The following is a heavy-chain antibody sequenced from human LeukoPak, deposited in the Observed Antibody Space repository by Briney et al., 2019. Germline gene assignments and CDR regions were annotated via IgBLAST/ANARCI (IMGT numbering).Heavy chain of an antibody. D-gene: IGHD6-13*01. CDR1: GFTFSSYW. CDR2: IKKDGSEK. V-gene: IGHV3-7*01. J-gene: IGHJ6*03. CDR3: ARVGAAAGPSYYYYYYMDV. Sequence: GGSLRLSCAASGFTFSSYWMSWVRQAPGKGLEWVANIKKDGSEKYYVDSVKGRFTISRDNAKTSLYLQMNSLRAEDTAVYYCARVGAAAGPSYYYYYYMDVWGKGTTVTVSS.